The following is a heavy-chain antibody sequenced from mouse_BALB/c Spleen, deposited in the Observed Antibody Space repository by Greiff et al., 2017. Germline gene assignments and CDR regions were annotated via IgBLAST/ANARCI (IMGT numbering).Heavy chain of an antibody. D-gene: IGHD1-2*01. CDR3: ARSGIHYYGPAWFAY. Sequence: QVQLKESGPELVKPGASVKISCKASGYTFTDYYINWVKQKPGQGLEWIGWIYPGSGNTKYNEKFKGKATLTVDTSSSTAYMQLSSLTSEDTAVYFCARSGIHYYGPAWFAYWGQGTLVTVSA. CDR1: GYTFTDYY. CDR2: IYPGSGNT. J-gene: IGHJ3*01. V-gene: IGHV1-84*02.